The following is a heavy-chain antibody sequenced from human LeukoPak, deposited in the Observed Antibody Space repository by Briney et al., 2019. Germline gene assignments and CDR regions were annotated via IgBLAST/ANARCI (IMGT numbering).Heavy chain of an antibody. CDR2: IYSSDGT. V-gene: IGHV3-53*01. CDR3: ARDSSGPAF. Sequence: PGGSLRLSCAASGFTVSNSYMSWVRQAPGKGLEWVSVIYSSDGTFYSDSVKGRFTISRDYSKNTLYLQLNSLRADDTAVYYCARDSSGPAFWGQGTLVTVSS. D-gene: IGHD3-22*01. J-gene: IGHJ4*02. CDR1: GFTVSNSY.